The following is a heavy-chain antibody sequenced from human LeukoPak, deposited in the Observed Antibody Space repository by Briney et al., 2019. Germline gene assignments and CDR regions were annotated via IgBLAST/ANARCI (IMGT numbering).Heavy chain of an antibody. D-gene: IGHD6-6*01. CDR2: IYSGGST. CDR1: GFTVSTNY. Sequence: RGSLRLSCGASGFTVSTNYMSWVRQAPGKGLEWVSTIYSGGSTYYADSVKGRFTISRDNSKNTLYLQMNSLRAEDTAVYYCASYRYGSSFAFDIWGQGTMVTVSS. CDR3: ASYRYGSSFAFDI. J-gene: IGHJ3*02. V-gene: IGHV3-66*01.